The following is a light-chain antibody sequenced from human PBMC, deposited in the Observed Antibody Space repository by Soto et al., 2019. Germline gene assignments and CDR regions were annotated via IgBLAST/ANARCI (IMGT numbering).Light chain of an antibody. CDR3: GSWDSSLSAYV. J-gene: IGLJ1*01. CDR2: DDN. V-gene: IGLV1-51*01. CDR1: SSNIGGNS. Sequence: QSVLTQPPSVSAAPGQKVTISCSGSSSNIGGNSVSWYQQLPGTAPKLLIYDDNKRPSGIPDRFSGSKSGTSATLRITGFQTGDEADYYCGSWDSSLSAYVFGTGTTAPS.